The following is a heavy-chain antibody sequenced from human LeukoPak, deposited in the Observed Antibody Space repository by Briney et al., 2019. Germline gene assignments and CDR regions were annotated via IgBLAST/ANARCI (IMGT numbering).Heavy chain of an antibody. J-gene: IGHJ1*01. CDR1: GFTFSSYS. D-gene: IGHD6-19*01. Sequence: QPGGSLRLSCAASGFTFSSYSMNWVRQPPGKGLEWLSYISSTGSTIYYADSVKGRFTISRDNAKNSLYLQMNSLRAEDTAVYYCARAPPGIAVAAEYFQHWGQGTLVTVSS. V-gene: IGHV3-48*04. CDR3: ARAPPGIAVAAEYFQH. CDR2: ISSTGSTI.